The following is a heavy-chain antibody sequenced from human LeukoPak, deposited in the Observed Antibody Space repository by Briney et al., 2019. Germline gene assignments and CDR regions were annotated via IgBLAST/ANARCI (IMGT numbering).Heavy chain of an antibody. D-gene: IGHD3-9*01. CDR3: ARDLTGYFKFDF. V-gene: IGHV4-31*03. CDR1: GGSISNGGFY. CDR2: IYRSGST. Sequence: SETLSLTCTVSGGSISNGGFYLNWIRQHPGKGLEWIGSIYRSGSTYYNPSLYNPSLKSRVIMSLDTSKNQFSLKLNSVTAEDTAVYYCARDLTGYFKFDFWGQGTLVTVSS. J-gene: IGHJ4*02.